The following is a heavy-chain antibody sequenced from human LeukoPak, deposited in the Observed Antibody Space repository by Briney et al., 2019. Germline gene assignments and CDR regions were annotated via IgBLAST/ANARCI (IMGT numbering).Heavy chain of an antibody. CDR1: GFTSSDYN. CDR3: ARVVGAPLYYFDS. Sequence: GGSLRLSCAASGFTSSDYNMHWVRQAPGRGLEWVAVMSYDGSSQHYADSVKGRFTISRDNSKNTLFLQMNSLRAEDTALYYCARVVGAPLYYFDSWGQGTLVTVSS. D-gene: IGHD1-26*01. V-gene: IGHV3-30-3*01. J-gene: IGHJ4*02. CDR2: MSYDGSSQ.